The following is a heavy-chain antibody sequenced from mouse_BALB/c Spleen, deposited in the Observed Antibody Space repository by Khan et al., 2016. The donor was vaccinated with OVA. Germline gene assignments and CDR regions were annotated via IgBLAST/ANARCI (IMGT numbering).Heavy chain of an antibody. D-gene: IGHD1-1*01. V-gene: IGHV5-17*02. Sequence: EVKLMESGGGLVQPGGSRKLSCAASGFTFNSYGMHWVRQAPEKGLEWVAYISGDSNTVYYTDTVKGRFTISRDNPKNAPFLQLTSLTSEDPAMYYCATSYFYGYFFDYLGPGTTLTVS. CDR2: ISGDSNTV. CDR1: GFTFNSYG. J-gene: IGHJ2*01. CDR3: ATSYFYGYFFDY.